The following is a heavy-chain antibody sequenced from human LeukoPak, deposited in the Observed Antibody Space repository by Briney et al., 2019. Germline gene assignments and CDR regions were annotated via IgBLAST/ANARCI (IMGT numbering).Heavy chain of an antibody. CDR3: ARDRGDSVLSTYYFDY. CDR1: GYTFTGYY. V-gene: IGHV1-2*02. Sequence: GASVKVSCKASGYTFTGYYMHWVRQAPGQGLEWMGWINPNSGGTNYAQKFQGRVTMTRDTSISTAYMELSRLRSDDTAVYYCARDRGDSVLSTYYFDYWGQGTLVTVSS. CDR2: INPNSGGT. D-gene: IGHD3-10*01. J-gene: IGHJ4*02.